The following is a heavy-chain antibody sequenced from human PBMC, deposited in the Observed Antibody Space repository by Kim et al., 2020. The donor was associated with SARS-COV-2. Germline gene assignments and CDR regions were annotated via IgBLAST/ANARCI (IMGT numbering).Heavy chain of an antibody. V-gene: IGHV4-59*01. J-gene: IGHJ6*02. CDR3: ARVFRGMDV. D-gene: IGHD3-10*02. Sequence: SGRTNYTPSLKSQVTISVDTSKNQFSLKLNSMTAADTGVYYCARVFRGMDVWGQGTTVIVSS. CDR2: SGRT.